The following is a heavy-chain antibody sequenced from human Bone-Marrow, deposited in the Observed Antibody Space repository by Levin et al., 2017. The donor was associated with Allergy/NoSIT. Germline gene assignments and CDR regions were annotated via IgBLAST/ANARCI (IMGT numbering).Heavy chain of an antibody. Sequence: LSLTCAASGFTFRNYWMSWVRQTPGKGLEWVANIKEDGSQAYYVDSVKARFTISRDNAKNSLSLQMNSLRAEDTALYYCTRYGTGWYNFDSWGQGTLVTVSS. J-gene: IGHJ4*02. CDR1: GFTFRNYW. D-gene: IGHD6-19*01. V-gene: IGHV3-7*01. CDR2: IKEDGSQA. CDR3: TRYGTGWYNFDS.